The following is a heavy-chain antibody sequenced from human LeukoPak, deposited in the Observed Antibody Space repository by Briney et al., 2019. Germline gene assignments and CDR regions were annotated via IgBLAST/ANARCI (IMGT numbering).Heavy chain of an antibody. V-gene: IGHV3-23*01. Sequence: GGSLRLSCTVSGFTVSINSMSWVRQAPGKGLEWVSAISGTSDNTYYADSVRGRFTISRDNSKNTLYLQVNSLRAEDTAIYYCSKGRTVTGTLALDYWGQGTLVTVSS. CDR3: SKGRTVTGTLALDY. CDR1: GFTVSINS. J-gene: IGHJ4*02. D-gene: IGHD6-19*01. CDR2: ISGTSDNT.